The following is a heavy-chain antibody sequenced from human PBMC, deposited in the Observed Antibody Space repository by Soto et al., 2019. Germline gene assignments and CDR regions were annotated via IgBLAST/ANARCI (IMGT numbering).Heavy chain of an antibody. CDR3: ASGGHDFCSAYVPY. CDR1: GYTFTTYY. V-gene: IGHV1-46*01. D-gene: IGHD3-3*01. J-gene: IGHJ4*02. CDR2: IDPNTNTT. Sequence: QVQLVQSGAEVKKPGASLRVSCKASGYTFTTYYMEWVRQAPGQGLEWMGIIDPNTNTTTYAQRFQGRMTMTSDTSTSTVYMELSSRTSEDKAVYYCASGGHDFCSAYVPYWGRGSLVTVSS.